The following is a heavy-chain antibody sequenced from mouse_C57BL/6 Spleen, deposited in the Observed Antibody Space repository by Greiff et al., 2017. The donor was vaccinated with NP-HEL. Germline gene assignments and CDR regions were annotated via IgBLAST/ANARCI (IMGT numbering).Heavy chain of an antibody. CDR3: AIEDITPEGFAY. D-gene: IGHD1-1*01. V-gene: IGHV1-82*01. J-gene: IGHJ3*01. CDR2: IYPGDGDT. CDR1: GYAFSSSW. Sequence: VMLVESGPELVKPGASVKISCKASGYAFSSSWMNWVKQRPGKGLEWIGRIYPGDGDTNSNGQFKGKATLTAAKSSSTAYMQLSSLTSEDSAVYFCAIEDITPEGFAYWGQGTLVTVSA.